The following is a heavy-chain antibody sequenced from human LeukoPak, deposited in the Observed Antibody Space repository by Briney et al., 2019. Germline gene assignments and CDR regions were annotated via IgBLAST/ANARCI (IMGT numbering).Heavy chain of an antibody. Sequence: GGPLRLSCAASGFTFSTYALTWVRPAPGKGLEWVSTIGGSGGVTYYADSVKGRFTISRDNSKNTLYLQMNSLRAEDTAVYYCAKDGRGGDCTSASCTNWFGPWGQGTLVTVSS. CDR1: GFTFSTYA. CDR2: IGGSGGVT. CDR3: AKDGRGGDCTSASCTNWFGP. D-gene: IGHD2-2*01. V-gene: IGHV3-23*01. J-gene: IGHJ5*02.